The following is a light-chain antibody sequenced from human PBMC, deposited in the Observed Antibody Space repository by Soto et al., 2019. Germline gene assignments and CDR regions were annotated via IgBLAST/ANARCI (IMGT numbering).Light chain of an antibody. CDR3: CSYASTSTLL. J-gene: IGLJ3*02. Sequence: QSALTQPASVSGSPGQSITISCTGTSSDVGSYNLVYWYQRHPDKDPKLMIYEVSKRPSGVSDRFSGSKSGNTASLTISGLQAEDEADYYCCSYASTSTLLFGGGTKLTVL. CDR2: EVS. CDR1: SSDVGSYNL. V-gene: IGLV2-23*02.